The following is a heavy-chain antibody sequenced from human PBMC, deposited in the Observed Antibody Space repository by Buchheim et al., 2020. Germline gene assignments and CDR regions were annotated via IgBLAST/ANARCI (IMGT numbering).Heavy chain of an antibody. J-gene: IGHJ4*02. Sequence: EVELLESGGGLVQPGGSLRLSCAASGFTFSSYAMSWVRQAPGKGLEWVSTINGVGTTTYYGDSVQGRLTISRDNSRNMLYLQMNSLRAEDSALYYCANNRNSGWSHQYWGQGTL. CDR1: GFTFSSYA. V-gene: IGHV3-23*01. D-gene: IGHD6-19*01. CDR2: INGVGTTT. CDR3: ANNRNSGWSHQY.